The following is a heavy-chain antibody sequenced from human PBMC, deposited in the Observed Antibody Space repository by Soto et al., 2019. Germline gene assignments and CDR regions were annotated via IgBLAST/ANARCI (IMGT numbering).Heavy chain of an antibody. CDR1: GGSFSCYY. Sequence: SETLSLTCAVYGGSFSCYYWSWIRQPPGKGLEWIGEINHSGSTNYNPSLKSRVTISVDTSKNQFSLKLSSVTAADTAVYYCARALAAAGLGSYYYYYGVDVWGQGTTVTVSS. CDR3: ARALAAAGLGSYYYYYGVDV. V-gene: IGHV4-34*01. CDR2: INHSGST. D-gene: IGHD6-13*01. J-gene: IGHJ6*02.